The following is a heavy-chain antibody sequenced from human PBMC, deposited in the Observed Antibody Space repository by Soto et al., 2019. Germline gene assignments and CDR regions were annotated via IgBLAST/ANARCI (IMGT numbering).Heavy chain of an antibody. CDR2: IYWDDDK. CDR1: GFSLTTSGVG. Sequence: QITLKESGPTLVIPTQTLTLTCTFSGFSLTTSGVGVGWIRQPPGKALEWLALIYWDDDKRYSQSLKSRLNITTNTTKNQEVLTMTNMNPVDTATNYCANSRELSKTWSTYYMGVWGKGTTVTVSS. J-gene: IGHJ6*03. D-gene: IGHD1-26*01. CDR3: ANSRELSKTWSTYYMGV. V-gene: IGHV2-5*02.